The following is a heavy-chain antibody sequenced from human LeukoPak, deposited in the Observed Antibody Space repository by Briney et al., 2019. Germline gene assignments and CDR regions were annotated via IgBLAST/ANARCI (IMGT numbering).Heavy chain of an antibody. D-gene: IGHD2-15*01. CDR1: GFTFSSYD. J-gene: IGHJ4*02. V-gene: IGHV3-13*01. Sequence: PGRSLRLSCAASGFTFSSYDMHWVRQATGKGLEWVSAIGTAGDTYYPGSVKGRFTISRENAKNSLYLQMNSLRAGDTAVYYCARESPRGGGTDYWGQGTLVTVSS. CDR3: ARESPRGGGTDY. CDR2: IGTAGDT.